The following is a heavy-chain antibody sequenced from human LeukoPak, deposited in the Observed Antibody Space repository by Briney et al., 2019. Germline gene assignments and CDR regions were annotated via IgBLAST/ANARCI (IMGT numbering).Heavy chain of an antibody. CDR2: INSDGSST. Sequence: TGGSLRLSCAASGFTFSSYWMHWVRQAPGKGLVWVSRINSDGSSTSYADSVKGRFTTSRDNAKNTLYLQMNSLRAEDTAVYYCARVAERYDILTGYNDQPQDYWGQGTLVTVSS. CDR3: ARVAERYDILTGYNDQPQDY. CDR1: GFTFSSYW. J-gene: IGHJ4*02. D-gene: IGHD3-9*01. V-gene: IGHV3-74*01.